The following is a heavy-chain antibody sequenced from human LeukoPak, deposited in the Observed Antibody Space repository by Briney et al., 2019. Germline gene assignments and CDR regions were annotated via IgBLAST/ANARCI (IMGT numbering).Heavy chain of an antibody. V-gene: IGHV4-61*01. Sequence: SETLSLTCTVSGYSISSGYYWGWIRQPPGKGLEWIGYIYYSGSTNYNPSLKSRVTISVDTSKNQFSLKLSSVTAADTAVYYCARDTPFMVRGVITPGFDPWGQGTLVTVSS. J-gene: IGHJ5*02. CDR1: GYSISSGYY. CDR3: ARDTPFMVRGVITPGFDP. D-gene: IGHD3-10*01. CDR2: IYYSGST.